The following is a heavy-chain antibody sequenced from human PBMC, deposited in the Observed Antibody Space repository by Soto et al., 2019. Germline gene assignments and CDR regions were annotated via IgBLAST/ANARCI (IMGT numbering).Heavy chain of an antibody. CDR3: ARGGWYSSGWGDY. D-gene: IGHD6-19*01. Sequence: EVQLVESGGGLVQPGGSLRLSCAASGFTFSSYEMNWVRQAPGKGLEWVSYISSSGSTIYYADSVKGRFTISRDNAKNSLYLKMNSLRAEDTAVYYCARGGWYSSGWGDYWGQGTLVTVSS. CDR1: GFTFSSYE. CDR2: ISSSGSTI. V-gene: IGHV3-48*03. J-gene: IGHJ4*02.